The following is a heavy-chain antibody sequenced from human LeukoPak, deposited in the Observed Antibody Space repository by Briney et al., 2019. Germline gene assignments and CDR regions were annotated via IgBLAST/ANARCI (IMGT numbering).Heavy chain of an antibody. Sequence: GASVKVSCKASGGTFSSYAISWVRQAPGQGLGWMGGIIPVFGTSNYAQKFQGRVTITADESTRTAYMELSSLRSEDTAVYYCARVTGGRYCSTTSCYMRGWFDPWGQGTLVTVSS. CDR1: GGTFSSYA. CDR2: IIPVFGTS. D-gene: IGHD2-2*02. CDR3: ARVTGGRYCSTTSCYMRGWFDP. V-gene: IGHV1-69*13. J-gene: IGHJ5*02.